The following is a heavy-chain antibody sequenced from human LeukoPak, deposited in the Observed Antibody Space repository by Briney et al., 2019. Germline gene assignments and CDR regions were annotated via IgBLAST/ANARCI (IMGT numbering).Heavy chain of an antibody. CDR2: IYHSGST. D-gene: IGHD5-18*01. CDR1: GGSISSGGYS. CDR3: ARGGGYSYGGLD. J-gene: IGHJ4*02. V-gene: IGHV4-30-2*01. Sequence: SETLSLTCAVSGGSISSGGYSWSWIRQPPGKGLEWIGYIYHSGSTYYNPSLKSRVTISVDTSKNQFSLKLSSVTAADTAVYYCARGGGYSYGGLDWGQGTLVTVSS.